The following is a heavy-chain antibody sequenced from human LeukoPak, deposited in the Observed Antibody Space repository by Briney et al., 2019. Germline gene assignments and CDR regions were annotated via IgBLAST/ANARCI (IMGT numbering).Heavy chain of an antibody. D-gene: IGHD1-26*01. CDR1: GDSISNYY. J-gene: IGHJ3*02. V-gene: IGHV4-59*01. CDR2: IYYSGNT. Sequence: SETLSLTCTVSGDSISNYYWSWIRQPPGKGLEGIGYIYYSGNTNYNPSLKSRVTISVDTSKNQFSLKLSSVTAADTAVYYCARDRGTGSYRDDAFDIWGQGTMVTVSS. CDR3: ARDRGTGSYRDDAFDI.